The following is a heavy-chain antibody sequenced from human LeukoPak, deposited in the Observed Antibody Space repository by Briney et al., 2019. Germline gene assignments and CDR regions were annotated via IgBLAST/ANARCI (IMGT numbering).Heavy chain of an antibody. CDR3: ARSPITIFGRNYYGMDV. V-gene: IGHV4-34*01. D-gene: IGHD3-3*01. CDR1: GGSFRGYY. Sequence: SETLSLTCAVYGGSFRGYYWSWIRQPPRKGLEWIGEINHSGSTNYNPSLKSRVTISVDTSKNQFSLKLSSVTAADTAVYYCARSPITIFGRNYYGMDVWGQGTTVTVSS. J-gene: IGHJ6*02. CDR2: INHSGST.